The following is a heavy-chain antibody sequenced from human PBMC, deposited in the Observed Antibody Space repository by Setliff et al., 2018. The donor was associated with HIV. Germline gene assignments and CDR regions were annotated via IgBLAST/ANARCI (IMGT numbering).Heavy chain of an antibody. V-gene: IGHV3-7*03. Sequence: PGGSLRLSCAASGFNFNIFWMSWVRQAPGKGLDWVANIKHDGSEKHYVDSVRGRFSISRGNAKNSVYLQMNSLRAEDTAVYYCARGTQWELVSFAFDIWGQGTMVTVSS. CDR2: IKHDGSEK. D-gene: IGHD1-26*01. CDR1: GFNFNIFW. CDR3: ARGTQWELVSFAFDI. J-gene: IGHJ3*02.